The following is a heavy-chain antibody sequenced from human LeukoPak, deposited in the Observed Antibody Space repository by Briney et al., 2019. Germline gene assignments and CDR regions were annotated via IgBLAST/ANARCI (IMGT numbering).Heavy chain of an antibody. J-gene: IGHJ4*02. CDR1: GYSISSGYY. Sequence: SETLSLTCTVSGYSISSGYYWGWIRQPPGKGLEWIGSIYHSGSTYYNPSLKSRVTISVDTSKNQFSLKLSSVTAADTAVYYCARKAWDYWGQGTLVTVSS. V-gene: IGHV4-38-2*02. CDR3: ARKAWDY. CDR2: IYHSGST.